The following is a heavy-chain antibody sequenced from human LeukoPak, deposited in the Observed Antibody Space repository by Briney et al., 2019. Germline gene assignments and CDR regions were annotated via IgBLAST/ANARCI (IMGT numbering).Heavy chain of an antibody. Sequence: PGGSLRLSCAASGFTFSSYGMHWVRQAPGKGLVWVSRINSDGSSTSYADSVKGRFTISRDNAKNTLYLQMNSLRAEDTAVYYCARKRMASNWFDPWGQGTLVTVSS. CDR2: INSDGSST. CDR3: ARKRMASNWFDP. D-gene: IGHD5-24*01. CDR1: GFTFSSYG. J-gene: IGHJ5*02. V-gene: IGHV3-74*01.